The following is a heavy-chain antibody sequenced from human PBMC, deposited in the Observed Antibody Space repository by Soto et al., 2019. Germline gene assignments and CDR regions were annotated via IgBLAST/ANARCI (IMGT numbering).Heavy chain of an antibody. Sequence: SSETLCLPCNVYGGSFSENFWSWIRQPPGKGLEWIGEIRHSGITRYNPSLNSRVTILVDKSNNQFSLKLSSVTAADTAVYYCARETVLWGYYYGMDVWGQGTTVT. CDR3: ARETVLWGYYYGMDV. D-gene: IGHD7-27*01. J-gene: IGHJ6*02. CDR1: GGSFSENF. CDR2: IRHSGIT. V-gene: IGHV4-34*01.